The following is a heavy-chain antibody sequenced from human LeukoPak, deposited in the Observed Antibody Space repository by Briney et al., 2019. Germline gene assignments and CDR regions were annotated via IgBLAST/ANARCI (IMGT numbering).Heavy chain of an antibody. V-gene: IGHV3-7*01. D-gene: IGHD5-12*01. CDR3: ARDLGSGYDYPTT. CDR2: IKQDGSEK. CDR1: GFTFSSYW. Sequence: PGGSLRLSCAASGFTFSSYWMSWVRQAPGQGLEWVANIKQDGSEKYYVDSVKGRFNISRDNAKNSLYLQMNSLRAEDTAVYYCARDLGSGYDYPTTWGQGTLVTVSS. J-gene: IGHJ4*02.